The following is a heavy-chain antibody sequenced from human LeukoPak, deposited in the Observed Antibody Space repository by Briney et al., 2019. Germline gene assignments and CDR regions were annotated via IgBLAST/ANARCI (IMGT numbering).Heavy chain of an antibody. J-gene: IGHJ6*03. V-gene: IGHV1-69*05. CDR2: LIPLFGTT. CDR3: AGGDPFNYYMDV. CDR1: GGTFSGYA. Sequence: SVKVSCKASGGTFSGYAISWVRQAPGQGIEWMGGLIPLFGTTNCTRRFQGRITIFTDESTTTAYMELSGLTFEGTAVYYCAGGDPFNYYMDVWGRGTTVSV. D-gene: IGHD4-17*01.